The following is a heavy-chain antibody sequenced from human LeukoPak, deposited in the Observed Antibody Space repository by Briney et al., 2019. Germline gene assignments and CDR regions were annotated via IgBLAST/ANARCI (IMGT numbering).Heavy chain of an antibody. V-gene: IGHV3-30*03. J-gene: IGHJ4*02. Sequence: PGGSLRLSCAASGFTFSSYGMHWVRQAPGKGLEWVAVISYDGSNKYYADSVKGRLTISRDNSKNTLYLQMNSLRAEDTAVYYCARDFFVALIDYWGQGTLVTVSS. CDR1: GFTFSSYG. D-gene: IGHD3-3*01. CDR2: ISYDGSNK. CDR3: ARDFFVALIDY.